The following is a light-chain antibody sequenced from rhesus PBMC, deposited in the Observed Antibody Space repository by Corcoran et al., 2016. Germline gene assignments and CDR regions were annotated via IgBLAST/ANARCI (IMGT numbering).Light chain of an antibody. CDR2: KVS. J-gene: IGKJ1*01. CDR1: QSLVYSNGYTY. CDR3: MQSTHIPT. Sequence: DVVMTQSPLALPITPGQPASISCRSSQSLVYSNGYTYLTWFQQKPGQPPRLLIYKVSNRYSGVPDRFSCSGAGTDCPLRIRKVEAGDDGVYYCMQSTHIPTFGKGTKVEIE. V-gene: IGKV2-64*01.